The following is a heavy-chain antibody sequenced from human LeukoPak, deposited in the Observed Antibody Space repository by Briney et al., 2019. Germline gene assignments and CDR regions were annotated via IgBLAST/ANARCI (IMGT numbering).Heavy chain of an antibody. CDR3: ARGGHNYYDSSGYRYYFDY. D-gene: IGHD3-22*01. V-gene: IGHV3-21*01. Sequence: GGSLRLPCAASGFTFSSYSMNWVRQAPGKGLEWVSSISSSSSYIYYTDSVKGRFTISRDNAKNSLYLQVNSLGAEDTAVYYCARGGHNYYDSSGYRYYFDYWGQGTLVTVYS. CDR1: GFTFSSYS. CDR2: ISSSSSYI. J-gene: IGHJ4*02.